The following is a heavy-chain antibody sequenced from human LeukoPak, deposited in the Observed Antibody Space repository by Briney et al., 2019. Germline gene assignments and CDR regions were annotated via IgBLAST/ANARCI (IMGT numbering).Heavy chain of an antibody. V-gene: IGHV4-34*01. Sequence: SETLSLTCAVYGGSFSGFYWNWIRQPPGKGLEWIGEIDHSGSTNYNPSLKSRVTISVDRANNQFSLKLSSVTAADTAVYYCARADSSNSFDYWGQGTLVTVSS. J-gene: IGHJ4*02. CDR3: ARADSSNSFDY. CDR1: GGSFSGFY. CDR2: IDHSGST. D-gene: IGHD6-13*01.